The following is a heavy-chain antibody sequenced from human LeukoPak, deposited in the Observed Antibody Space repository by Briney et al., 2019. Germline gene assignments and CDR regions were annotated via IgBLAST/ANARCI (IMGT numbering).Heavy chain of an antibody. D-gene: IGHD1-1*01. V-gene: IGHV1-2*02. J-gene: IGHJ4*02. CDR3: ARALERGFVY. CDR2: INPNSGGT. CDR1: GYTFTGYY. Sequence: VASVKVSCKASGYTFTGYYMHWVRQAPGQGLEWMGWINPNSGGTNYAQKFQGRVTMTRDTSISTAYMELSRLRSDDTAVYYCARALERGFVYWGQGTLVTVSS.